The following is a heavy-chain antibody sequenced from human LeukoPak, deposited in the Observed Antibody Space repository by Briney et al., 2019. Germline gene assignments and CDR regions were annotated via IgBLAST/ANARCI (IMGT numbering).Heavy chain of an antibody. CDR3: ARDQGHYYDSSGYNYYYYYMDV. J-gene: IGHJ6*03. V-gene: IGHV1-69*05. CDR1: GGTFSSYA. Sequence: SVTVSCKASGGTFSSYAISWVRQAPGQGLEWMGGIIPIFGTANYAQKFQGRVTITTDESTSTAYMELSSLRSEDTAVYYCARDQGHYYDSSGYNYYYYYMDVWGKGTTVTVSS. CDR2: IIPIFGTA. D-gene: IGHD3-22*01.